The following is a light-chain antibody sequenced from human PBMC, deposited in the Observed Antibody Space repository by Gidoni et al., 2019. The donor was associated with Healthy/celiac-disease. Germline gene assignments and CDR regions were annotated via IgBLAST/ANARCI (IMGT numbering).Light chain of an antibody. CDR1: QSVSSN. Sequence: IVMTPSPATLSVSPGERATLSCRASQSVSSNLAWYQQKPGQAPRLLIYAASTRATGIPARFSGSGSGTEFTLTISRLQSEDFAVYYCQQYNNWPLTFGQGTKVEIK. CDR3: QQYNNWPLT. J-gene: IGKJ1*01. CDR2: AAS. V-gene: IGKV3-15*01.